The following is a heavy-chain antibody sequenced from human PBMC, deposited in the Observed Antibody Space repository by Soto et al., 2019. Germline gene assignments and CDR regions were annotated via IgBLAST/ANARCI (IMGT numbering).Heavy chain of an antibody. CDR3: ARELRGYSYFAYYGMDV. Sequence: GGSLRLSCAASGFTFSSYGMHWVRQSPGKGLEWVAVIWYDGSNKYFADSVKGRFTISRYNSKNTLYLQMNSLRADDTAVYYCARELRGYSYFAYYGMDVWGQGTTVTVSS. D-gene: IGHD5-18*01. CDR1: GFTFSSYG. V-gene: IGHV3-33*01. CDR2: IWYDGSNK. J-gene: IGHJ6*02.